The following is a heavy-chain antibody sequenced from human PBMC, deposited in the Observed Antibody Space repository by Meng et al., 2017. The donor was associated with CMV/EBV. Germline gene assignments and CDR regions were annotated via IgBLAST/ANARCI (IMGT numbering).Heavy chain of an antibody. CDR1: GYTFTDYY. D-gene: IGHD6-13*01. J-gene: IGHJ4*02. V-gene: IGHV1-2*02. Sequence: ASVKVSCKTSGYTFTDYYMHWVRQAPGQGLTWMGWINPNSGGTKYAQKFQGRVTMTRDTSISTAYMELSRLRSDDTAVYYCARVLRQQLVPGYFDYWGQGTLVTVSS. CDR2: INPNSGGT. CDR3: ARVLRQQLVPGYFDY.